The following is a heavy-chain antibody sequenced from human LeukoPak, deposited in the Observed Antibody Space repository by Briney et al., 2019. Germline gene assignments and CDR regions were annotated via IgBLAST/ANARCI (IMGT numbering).Heavy chain of an antibody. V-gene: IGHV4-4*02. CDR2: IYHSGST. D-gene: IGHD3-22*01. CDR3: ARDSPFSHSSGYHFDY. Sequence: TPSGTLSLTCAVSGGSISSSNWWSWVRQPPGKGLEWIGEIYHSGSTNYNPSLKSRVTISVDKSKNQFSLKLSSVTAADTAVYYCARDSPFSHSSGYHFDYWGQGTLVTVSS. CDR1: GGSISSSNW. J-gene: IGHJ4*02.